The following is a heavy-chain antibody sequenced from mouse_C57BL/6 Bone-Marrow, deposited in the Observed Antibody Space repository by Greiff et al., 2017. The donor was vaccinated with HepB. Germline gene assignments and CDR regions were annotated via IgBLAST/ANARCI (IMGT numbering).Heavy chain of an antibody. Sequence: QVHVKQPGAELVKPGASVKLSCKASGYTFTSYWMHWVKQRPGQGLEWIGMIHPNSGSTNYNEKFKSKATLTVDKSSSTAYMQLSSLTSEDSAVYYCAKDSSGYVKGYAMDYWGQGTSVTVSS. V-gene: IGHV1-64*01. D-gene: IGHD3-2*02. J-gene: IGHJ4*01. CDR3: AKDSSGYVKGYAMDY. CDR1: GYTFTSYW. CDR2: IHPNSGST.